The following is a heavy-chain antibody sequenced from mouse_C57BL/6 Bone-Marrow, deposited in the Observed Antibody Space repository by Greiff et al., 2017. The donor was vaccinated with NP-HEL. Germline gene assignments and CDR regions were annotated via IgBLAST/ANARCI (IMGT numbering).Heavy chain of an antibody. CDR2: INPYNGGT. Sequence: EVKLQESGPVLVKPGASVKMSCKASGYTFTDYYMNWVKQSHGKSLEWIGVINPYNGGTSYNQKFKGKATLTVDKSSSTAYMELNSLTSEDSAVYYCASSRQLKMDYWGQGTSVTVSS. CDR3: ASSRQLKMDY. V-gene: IGHV1-19*01. CDR1: GYTFTDYY. D-gene: IGHD3-2*02. J-gene: IGHJ4*01.